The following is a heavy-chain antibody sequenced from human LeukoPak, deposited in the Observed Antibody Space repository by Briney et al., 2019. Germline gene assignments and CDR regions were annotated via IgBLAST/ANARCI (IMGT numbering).Heavy chain of an antibody. CDR1: GVIFSTYN. Sequence: GGSLRLSCATSGVIFSTYNMNWVRQAPGKGLEWVSYISISSTAIYYADSVKGRFTVSRDNAKNSRYLQMNSLRDEDTAVYYCAREPLEALAGTSDYWGQGTLVTVSS. V-gene: IGHV3-48*02. D-gene: IGHD6-19*01. J-gene: IGHJ4*02. CDR3: AREPLEALAGTSDY. CDR2: ISISSTAI.